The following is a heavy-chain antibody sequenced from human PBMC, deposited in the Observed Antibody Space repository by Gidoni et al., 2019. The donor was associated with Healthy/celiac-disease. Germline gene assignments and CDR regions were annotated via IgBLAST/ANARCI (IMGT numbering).Heavy chain of an antibody. V-gene: IGHV3-30-3*01. Sequence: QVQLVESGGGVVQPGRSLRLPCAASGFTFSSYAMHWVRQAPGKGLDGVAVISYDGSNKYYAESGEGRFTISRDNSKNTLYLQMNSLRAEDTAVYYCSVWYYDSSGSRFDAFDIWGQGTMVTVSS. CDR3: SVWYYDSSGSRFDAFDI. J-gene: IGHJ3*02. D-gene: IGHD3-22*01. CDR2: ISYDGSNK. CDR1: GFTFSSYA.